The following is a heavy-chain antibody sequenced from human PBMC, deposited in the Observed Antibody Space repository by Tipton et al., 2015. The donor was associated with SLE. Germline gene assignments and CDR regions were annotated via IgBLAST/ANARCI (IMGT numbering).Heavy chain of an antibody. CDR2: IYYSGST. CDR1: GGSISSYY. CDR3: AREGSYSSSLGGFDY. D-gene: IGHD6-13*01. Sequence: TLSLTCTVSGGSISSYYWSWIRQPPGKGLEWIGYIYYSGSTNYNPSLKSRVTISVDTSKNQFSLKLSSVTAADTAVYYCAREGSYSSSLGGFDYWGQGTLVTVSS. V-gene: IGHV4-59*01. J-gene: IGHJ4*02.